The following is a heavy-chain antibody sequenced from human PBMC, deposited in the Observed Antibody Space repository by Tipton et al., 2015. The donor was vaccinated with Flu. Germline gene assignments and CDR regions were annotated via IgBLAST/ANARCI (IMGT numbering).Heavy chain of an antibody. CDR3: AKEIAPAAGITYFDY. CDR1: GFTFDDYA. J-gene: IGHJ4*02. CDR2: ISWNSGSI. D-gene: IGHD6-13*01. Sequence: SLRLSCAASGFTFDDYAMHWVRQAPGKGLEWVLGISWNSGSIGYADSVKGRFTISRDNAKNSLYLQMNSLRAEDTALYYCAKEIAPAAGITYFDYWGQGTLVTVSS. V-gene: IGHV3-9*01.